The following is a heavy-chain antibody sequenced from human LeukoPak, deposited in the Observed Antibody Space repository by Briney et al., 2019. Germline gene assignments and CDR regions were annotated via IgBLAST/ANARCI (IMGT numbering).Heavy chain of an antibody. D-gene: IGHD3-16*01. Sequence: PGRPLRLSCGASGFTFSSYGMHGARQPPERGLEWVADIWYDGSNKYYADSVKGRFTISRDNSKNTLYLQMNSLRAEDTAVYYCARRPFTFGGAVEYYFYYWGQGSLVTVSS. V-gene: IGHV3-33*01. CDR2: IWYDGSNK. J-gene: IGHJ4*02. CDR1: GFTFSSYG. CDR3: ARRPFTFGGAVEYYFYY.